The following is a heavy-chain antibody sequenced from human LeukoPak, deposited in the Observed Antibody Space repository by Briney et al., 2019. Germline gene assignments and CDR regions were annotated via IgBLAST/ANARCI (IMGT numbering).Heavy chain of an antibody. D-gene: IGHD3-9*01. CDR2: IYYSGST. Sequence: SETLSLTCTVSGGSISSSPYYWGWIRQPPGKGLEWIGTIYYSGSTYYNPSLKSRVTISVDTSKNQFSLKVTSVTAADTAVYYCASAYYDILGGHFDYWGQGTLVTVSS. CDR3: ASAYYDILGGHFDY. J-gene: IGHJ4*02. CDR1: GGSISSSPYY. V-gene: IGHV4-39*07.